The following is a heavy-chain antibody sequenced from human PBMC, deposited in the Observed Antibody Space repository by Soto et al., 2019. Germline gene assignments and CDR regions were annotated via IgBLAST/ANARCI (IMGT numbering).Heavy chain of an antibody. CDR3: ARDQQQDPSGMDV. D-gene: IGHD6-13*01. J-gene: IGHJ6*02. CDR2: IYYDGST. CDR1: GGSISNFF. V-gene: IGHV4-39*07. Sequence: SETLSLTCTVSGGSISNFFWGWIRQPPGKGLEWIASIYYDGSTYYNSSLQSRVTISVDTSKNQFSLNLSSGTAADTAVYYCARDQQQDPSGMDVWGQGTTVTVSS.